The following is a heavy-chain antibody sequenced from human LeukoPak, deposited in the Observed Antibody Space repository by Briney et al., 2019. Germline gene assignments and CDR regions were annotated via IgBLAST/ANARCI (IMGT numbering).Heavy chain of an antibody. J-gene: IGHJ4*02. CDR1: GGSISSYY. CDR3: ARSANYYDSSGYYG. Sequence: PSETLSLTCTASGGSISSYYWSWIRQPPGKGLEWIGYIYYSGSTNYNPSLKSRVTISVDTSKNQFSLKLSSVTAADTAVYYCARSANYYDSSGYYGWGQGTLVTVSS. D-gene: IGHD3-22*01. V-gene: IGHV4-59*01. CDR2: IYYSGST.